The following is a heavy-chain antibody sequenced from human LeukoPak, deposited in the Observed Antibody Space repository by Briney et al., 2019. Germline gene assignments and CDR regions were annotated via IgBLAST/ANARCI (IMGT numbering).Heavy chain of an antibody. Sequence: SETLSLTCTVSGGSISSSSYYWGWIRQPPGKGLEWIGSIYYSGSTYYNPSLKSRVTISVDTSKNQFSLKLSSVTAVDTAVYYCARHPLQGLDTILWDWFDPWGQGTLVTVSS. CDR1: GGSISSSSYY. J-gene: IGHJ5*02. D-gene: IGHD3-3*01. CDR3: ARHPLQGLDTILWDWFDP. V-gene: IGHV4-39*01. CDR2: IYYSGST.